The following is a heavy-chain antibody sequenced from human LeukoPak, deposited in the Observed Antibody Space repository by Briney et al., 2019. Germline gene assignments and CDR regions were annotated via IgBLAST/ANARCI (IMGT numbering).Heavy chain of an antibody. V-gene: IGHV3-21*01. CDR1: GFTFSSYS. Sequence: GGSLRLSCAASGFTFSSYSMNWVRQAPGKGLEWVSSISSSSSYIYYADSVKGRFTISRDNAKNSLYQQMNSLRAEDTAVYYCARGGLLEWLLNYYYYYGMDVWGQGTTVTVSS. D-gene: IGHD3-3*01. CDR2: ISSSSSYI. CDR3: ARGGLLEWLLNYYYYYGMDV. J-gene: IGHJ6*02.